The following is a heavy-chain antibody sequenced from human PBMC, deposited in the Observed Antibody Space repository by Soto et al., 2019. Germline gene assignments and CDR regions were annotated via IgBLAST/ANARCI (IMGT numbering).Heavy chain of an antibody. V-gene: IGHV3-74*01. Sequence: GGSLRLSCAASGFTFSSYWMHWVRQAPGKGLVWVSRINSDGSSTSYADFVKGRFTISRDNSKNTLYLQMNSLRAEDTAVYYCARSRSLDSSGYAPTDAFDIWGQGTMVTVSS. J-gene: IGHJ3*02. CDR3: ARSRSLDSSGYAPTDAFDI. CDR1: GFTFSSYW. CDR2: INSDGSST. D-gene: IGHD3-22*01.